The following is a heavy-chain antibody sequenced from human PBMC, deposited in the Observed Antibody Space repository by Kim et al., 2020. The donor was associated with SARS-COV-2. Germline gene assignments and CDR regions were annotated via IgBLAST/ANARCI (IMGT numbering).Heavy chain of an antibody. D-gene: IGHD3-16*01. J-gene: IGHJ3*02. Sequence: GGSLRLSCATSGFTFSAYDMNWVRQAPGKGLEWLSFITKSSTTIYYAASVKGRFTISRANAKNSLYLQMNSLRDEDTALYYCVRDRLGGAFDIWGQGT. CDR2: ITKSSTTI. V-gene: IGHV3-48*02. CDR1: GFTFSAYD. CDR3: VRDRLGGAFDI.